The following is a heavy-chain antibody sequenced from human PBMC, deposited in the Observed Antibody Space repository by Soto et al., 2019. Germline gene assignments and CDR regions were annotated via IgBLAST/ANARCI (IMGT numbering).Heavy chain of an antibody. Sequence: QVQLQESGPGLVKPSQTLSRTCTVSGGSISSGGYYWSWIRQHPGKGLEWIGYIYYSGSTYYNPSLKSRVTISVDTSKNQFSLKLSSVTAADTAVYYCARVIAAAGIYYFDYWGQGTLVTVSS. CDR2: IYYSGST. CDR3: ARVIAAAGIYYFDY. CDR1: GGSISSGGYY. V-gene: IGHV4-31*03. J-gene: IGHJ4*02. D-gene: IGHD6-13*01.